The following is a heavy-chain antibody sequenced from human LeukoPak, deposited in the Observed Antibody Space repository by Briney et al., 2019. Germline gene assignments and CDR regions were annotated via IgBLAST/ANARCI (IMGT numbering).Heavy chain of an antibody. CDR1: GGSFSAYY. CDR3: ARGDIVLMVYLDPTAGDAFDI. V-gene: IGHV4-34*01. CDR2: INHSGST. J-gene: IGHJ3*02. D-gene: IGHD2-8*01. Sequence: PSETLSLTCAVYGGSFSAYYWSWIRQPPGKGLEWIGEINHSGSTNYNPSLKSRVTISVDTSKNQFSLKLSSVTAADTAVYYCARGDIVLMVYLDPTAGDAFDIWGQGTMVTVSS.